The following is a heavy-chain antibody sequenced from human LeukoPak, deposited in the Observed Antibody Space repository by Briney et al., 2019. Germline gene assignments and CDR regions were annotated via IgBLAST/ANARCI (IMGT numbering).Heavy chain of an antibody. CDR2: INSDGSST. CDR1: GFTFSSYW. J-gene: IGHJ4*02. CDR3: ARATSYPLLRFLEWLIDY. V-gene: IGHV3-74*01. Sequence: PGGSLSLSCAASGFTFSSYWMHWVRQAPGKVRVWVSRINSDGSSTIYADSVKGRFTISRDNAKNTLYRQMNSLRGEDTAVYYCARATSYPLLRFLEWLIDYWGQGTLVTVSS. D-gene: IGHD3-3*01.